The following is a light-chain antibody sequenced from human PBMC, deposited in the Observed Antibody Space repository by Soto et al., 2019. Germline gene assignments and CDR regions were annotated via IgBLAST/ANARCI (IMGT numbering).Light chain of an antibody. CDR1: SSVIGGYNY. Sequence: QSVLTQPRSLSGSPGQSVTISCTGTSSVIGGYNYVSWYQQHPGKAPKLMIYTVTKRPSGVPDRFSGSKSDNTASLTISGLQADDEADYYCCSYAGSSSYVFGTGTKVTVL. CDR2: TVT. J-gene: IGLJ1*01. CDR3: CSYAGSSSYV. V-gene: IGLV2-11*01.